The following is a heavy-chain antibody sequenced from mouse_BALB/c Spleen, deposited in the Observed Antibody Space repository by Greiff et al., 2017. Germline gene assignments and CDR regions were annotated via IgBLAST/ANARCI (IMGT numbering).Heavy chain of an antibody. CDR3: ARMMAAY. D-gene: IGHD2-3*01. CDR1: GYAFTNYL. Sequence: LEESGAELVRPGTSVKVSCKASGYAFTNYLIEWVKQRPGQGLEWIGVINPGSGGTNYNEKFKGKATLTADKSSSTAYMQLSSLTSDDSAVYFCARMMAAYWGQGTLVTVSA. J-gene: IGHJ3*01. V-gene: IGHV1-54*01. CDR2: INPGSGGT.